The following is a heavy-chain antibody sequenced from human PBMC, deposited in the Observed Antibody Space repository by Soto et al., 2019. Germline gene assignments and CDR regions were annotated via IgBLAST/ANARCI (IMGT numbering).Heavy chain of an antibody. CDR1: GGTFSIYA. Sequence: SVKVSCKASGGTFSIYAISWVRQAPGQGPEWMGGIIPIFGTANYAQKFQGRVTITPEESTSTAYMELRTLRSEDTAGYYCASTVPPTSTVQTAWYYYYVMDVWGQGTTVTVSS. J-gene: IGHJ6*02. V-gene: IGHV1-69*13. CDR2: IIPIFGTA. CDR3: ASTVPPTSTVQTAWYYYYVMDV. D-gene: IGHD2-15*01.